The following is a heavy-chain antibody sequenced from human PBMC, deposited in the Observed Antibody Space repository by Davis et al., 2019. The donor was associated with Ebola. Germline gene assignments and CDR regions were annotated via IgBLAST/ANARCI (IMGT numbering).Heavy chain of an antibody. CDR3: ARASFFWSGHLEDY. Sequence: MPSETLSLTCAVYGGSFSGYSWSWIRQPPGKGLEWIGEVDHTGSTNYSPSLESRVTISLDTSKRQFSVKLTSVTAADTAIYYRARASFFWSGHLEDYWGQGALVTVSS. J-gene: IGHJ4*02. D-gene: IGHD3-3*01. V-gene: IGHV4-34*01. CDR1: GGSFSGYS. CDR2: VDHTGST.